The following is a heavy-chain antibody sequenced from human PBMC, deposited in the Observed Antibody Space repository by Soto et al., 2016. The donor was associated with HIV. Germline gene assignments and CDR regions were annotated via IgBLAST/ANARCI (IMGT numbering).Heavy chain of an antibody. CDR1: GYTFISYG. V-gene: IGHV1-18*01. Sequence: QVQLVQSGGEVKNPGASVKVSCKASGYTFISYGITWVRQAPGQGLEWMGYISAYNGNTIYVSKFQGRVTMTTDTSTSTAYMELRSLRSDDTAVYYCARDRPDYYDSNTSLKSAFDIWGQGTMVTVSS. CDR3: ARDRPDYYDSNTSLKSAFDI. CDR2: ISAYNGNT. J-gene: IGHJ3*02. D-gene: IGHD3-22*01.